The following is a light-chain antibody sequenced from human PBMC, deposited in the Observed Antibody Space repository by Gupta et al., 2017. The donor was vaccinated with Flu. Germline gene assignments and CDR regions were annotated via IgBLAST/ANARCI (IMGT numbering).Light chain of an antibody. J-gene: IGKJ3*01. CDR3: QKRGNWPQFT. V-gene: IGKV3-11*01. CDR1: QSVGNY. Sequence: TLSLSPGERATLSCKASQSVGNYLAWFQQKPGQAPRLLMYDASNRATGIPARFSGSGSGTDFTLTISSLEPEDFAVYFCQKRGNWPQFTFGPGTKVDI. CDR2: DAS.